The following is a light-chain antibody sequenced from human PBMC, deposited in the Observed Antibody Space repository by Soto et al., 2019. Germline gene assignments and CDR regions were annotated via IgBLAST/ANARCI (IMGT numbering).Light chain of an antibody. CDR1: QSISSW. CDR3: QQYNYYSRT. CDR2: KAS. V-gene: IGKV1-5*03. J-gene: IGKJ1*01. Sequence: DIQMTQSPSTLSASVGDRVTITFRASQSISSWLAWYQQKPGKAPKLLIYKASSLESGVSSRFSGSGSGTEYTLTISSLHPDDFATYYCQQYNYYSRTFGQGTKVDIK.